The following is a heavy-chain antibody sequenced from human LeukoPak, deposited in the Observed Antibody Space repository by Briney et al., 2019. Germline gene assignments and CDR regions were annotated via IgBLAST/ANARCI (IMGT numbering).Heavy chain of an antibody. V-gene: IGHV1-2*02. CDR1: GYTFTGYY. CDR3: ARELRRYNWFDP. CDR2: INPNSGGT. D-gene: IGHD5-12*01. Sequence: VSVKVSCKASGYTFTGYYMHWVRQAPGQGLEWMGWINPNSGGTNYAQKFQGRVTMTRDTSISTAYMELSRLRSDDTAVYYCARELRRYNWFDPWGQGTLVTVSS. J-gene: IGHJ5*02.